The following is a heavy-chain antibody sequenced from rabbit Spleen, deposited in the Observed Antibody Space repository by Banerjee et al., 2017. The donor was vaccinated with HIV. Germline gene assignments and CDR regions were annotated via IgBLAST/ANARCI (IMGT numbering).Heavy chain of an antibody. D-gene: IGHD8-1*01. Sequence: QEQLEESGGGLVKPEGSLTLTCKASGFSFSDRDVMCWVRQAPGKGLEWIACINTYTAKSVYATWATGRFTISRTPSTTVTLQMTSLTAADTATYFCARDTGSSFSTYGLNLWGQGTLVTVS. CDR1: GFSFSDRDV. J-gene: IGHJ3*01. V-gene: IGHV1S45*01. CDR3: ARDTGSSFSTYGLNL. CDR2: INTYTAKS.